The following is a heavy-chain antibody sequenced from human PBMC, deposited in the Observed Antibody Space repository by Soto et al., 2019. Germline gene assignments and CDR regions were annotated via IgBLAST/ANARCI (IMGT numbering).Heavy chain of an antibody. Sequence: GGSLRLSCAALGCAFSSYAMNWVRQAPGKGLEWISVISNSGHSAYYADSVKGRFNISRDNSKNTLYLQIKSLRAEDTAAYYCAKGGPTFLNWFGPWGQGTLVTVSS. D-gene: IGHD5-12*01. J-gene: IGHJ5*02. CDR2: ISNSGHSA. CDR3: AKGGPTFLNWFGP. V-gene: IGHV3-23*01. CDR1: GCAFSSYA.